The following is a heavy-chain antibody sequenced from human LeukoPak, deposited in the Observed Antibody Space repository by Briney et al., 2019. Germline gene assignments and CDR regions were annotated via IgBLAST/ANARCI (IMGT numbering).Heavy chain of an antibody. CDR2: ISAYNGNT. D-gene: IGHD2-2*01. J-gene: IGHJ4*02. Sequence: ASVKVSCKASGYTFTDFYINWVRQAPGQGLEWMGWISAYNGNTNYAQKLQGRVTMTTDTSTSTAYMELRSLRSDDTAVYYCARLECSSTTCPFAYWGQGTLVTVSS. CDR3: ARLECSSTTCPFAY. CDR1: GYTFTDFY. V-gene: IGHV1-18*04.